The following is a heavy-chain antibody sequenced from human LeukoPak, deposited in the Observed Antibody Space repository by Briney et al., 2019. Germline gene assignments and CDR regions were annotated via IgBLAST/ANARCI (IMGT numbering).Heavy chain of an antibody. V-gene: IGHV3-30-3*01. D-gene: IGHD3-3*01. Sequence: GRSLRLSCAASGFTFSSYAMHWVRQAPGKGLEWVAVILYDGSNKYYADSVKGRFTISRDNSKNTLYLQMNSLRAEDTAVYYCAKDLSITIFGVVPDAFDIWGQGTMVTVSS. CDR3: AKDLSITIFGVVPDAFDI. CDR1: GFTFSSYA. CDR2: ILYDGSNK. J-gene: IGHJ3*02.